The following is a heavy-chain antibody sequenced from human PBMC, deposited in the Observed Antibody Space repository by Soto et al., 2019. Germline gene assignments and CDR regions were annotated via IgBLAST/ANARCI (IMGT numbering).Heavy chain of an antibody. D-gene: IGHD3-22*01. Sequence: PGGSLRLSCAASGFTFSSYAMHWVRQAPGKGLEWVAVISYDGSNKYYADSVKGRFTISRDNAKNLLYLQMNSLRAEDTAVYYCARGDYYDTSGPFSDAFDIWGQGTMVTVSS. CDR1: GFTFSSYA. J-gene: IGHJ3*02. CDR3: ARGDYYDTSGPFSDAFDI. CDR2: ISYDGSNK. V-gene: IGHV3-30-3*01.